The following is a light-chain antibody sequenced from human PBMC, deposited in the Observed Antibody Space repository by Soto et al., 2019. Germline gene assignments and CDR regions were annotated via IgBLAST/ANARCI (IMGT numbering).Light chain of an antibody. CDR3: QQTYSTPYT. CDR2: TSG. J-gene: IGKJ2*01. CDR1: QRITTY. V-gene: IGKV1-39*01. Sequence: IQMTQSPSSLSASVGDRVTITCRASQRITTYVNWYQQKPGEAPKLLISTSGTLQRGVPSRFSGSGSGTDFTRTITALRPEDFATYVCQQTYSTPYTFSQGTKLEIK.